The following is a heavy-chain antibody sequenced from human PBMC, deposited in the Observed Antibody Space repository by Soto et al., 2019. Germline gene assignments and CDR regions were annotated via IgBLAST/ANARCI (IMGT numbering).Heavy chain of an antibody. CDR1: GYTFTRYA. J-gene: IGHJ2*01. CDR3: VSSGILYWYFDL. Sequence: QAQLVQSGAEVKKHGASVKVSCKASGYTFTRYAMHWVRQAPGQRLEWMGCINAGNGNTKYSQKFKGRITITRDTSAITAYIELSSLRSEDTAVYYCVSSGILYWYFDLWSRCTLVTVAP. CDR2: INAGNGNT. D-gene: IGHD1-26*01. V-gene: IGHV1-3*01.